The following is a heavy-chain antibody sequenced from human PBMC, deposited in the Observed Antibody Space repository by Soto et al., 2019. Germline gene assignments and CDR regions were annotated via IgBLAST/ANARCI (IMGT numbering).Heavy chain of an antibody. CDR2: ITGSGSST. J-gene: IGHJ4*02. CDR3: AKGGYTFAYE. V-gene: IGHV3-23*01. D-gene: IGHD5-18*01. Sequence: PGGSLRLSCAASGFAFRDFAMIWVRQAPGKGLEWVSAITGSGSSTYNADSVKGRFTISRDNSQNTLFLQMTSLRADDTAVYYCAKGGYTFAYEWGQGALVTVSS. CDR1: GFAFRDFA.